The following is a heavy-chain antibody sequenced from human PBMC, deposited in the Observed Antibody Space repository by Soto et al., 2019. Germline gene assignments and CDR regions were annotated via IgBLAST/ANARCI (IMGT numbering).Heavy chain of an antibody. CDR2: IFYSGST. J-gene: IGHJ4*02. V-gene: IGHV4-59*11. CDR1: GGSISGHY. D-gene: IGHD6-19*01. CDR3: ARVGSSGWSPDY. Sequence: PSETLSLTCSVSGGSISGHYWTWIRQSPGKGLEWIGYIFYSGSTNYNHSLKSRVTISVDTSKNQFSLKMSSVTAADTAVYYCARVGSSGWSPDYWGRGTLVTVSS.